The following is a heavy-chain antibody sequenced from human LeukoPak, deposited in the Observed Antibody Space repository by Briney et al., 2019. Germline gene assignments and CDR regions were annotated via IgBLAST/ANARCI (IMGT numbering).Heavy chain of an antibody. J-gene: IGHJ6*03. CDR1: GGSISSSSYY. CDR3: ATLGWYRYYYYYMDV. Sequence: PSETLSLTCTVSGGSISSSSYYWGWIRQPPGKGLAWVSVIYSGGSTYYADSVKGRFTISRDNSKNTLYLQMNSLRAEDTAVYYCATLGWYRYYYYYMDVWGKGTTVTVSS. CDR2: IYSGGST. V-gene: IGHV3-66*02. D-gene: IGHD6-19*01.